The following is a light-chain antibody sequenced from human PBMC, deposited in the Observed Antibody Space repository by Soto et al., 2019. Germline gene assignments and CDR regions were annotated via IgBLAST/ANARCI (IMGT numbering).Light chain of an antibody. CDR3: QQRSNWPAP. Sequence: IVLTQSAATLSLSPGERATLSRRASQSVSSYVAWYKQKPGQAPRLLIYDASNRDTGIPARVSGSGSGTDVTLTISSLEPEDCAVYYGQQRSNWPAPFGGGTKVDIK. CDR1: QSVSSY. CDR2: DAS. V-gene: IGKV3-11*01. J-gene: IGKJ4*01.